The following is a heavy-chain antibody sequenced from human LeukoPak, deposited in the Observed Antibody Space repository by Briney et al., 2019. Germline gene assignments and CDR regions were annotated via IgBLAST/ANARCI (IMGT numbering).Heavy chain of an antibody. Sequence: PGGSLRLSCAASGFTFSSYEMNWVRQAPGKGLEWVSYISSSGSTIYYADSVKGRFTISRDNAKNSLYLQMNSLRAEDTAVYYCARDQAPYYDILTGLDYWGQGTLVTVSS. CDR2: ISSSGSTI. D-gene: IGHD3-9*01. CDR1: GFTFSSYE. V-gene: IGHV3-48*03. CDR3: ARDQAPYYDILTGLDY. J-gene: IGHJ4*02.